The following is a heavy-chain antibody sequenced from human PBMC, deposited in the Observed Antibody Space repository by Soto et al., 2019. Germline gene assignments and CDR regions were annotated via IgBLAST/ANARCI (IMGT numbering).Heavy chain of an antibody. CDR1: GYTFTSYA. V-gene: IGHV1-3*01. Sequence: ASVKVSCKASGYTFTSYAMHWVRQAPGQRLEWIGKIDAGNGYTKYSEKFQGRVTITRDTSASAAYMELYTLAYEDTSIYYCARSETDYSTFDYWGQGTLVTVSS. J-gene: IGHJ4*02. CDR3: ARSETDYSTFDY. CDR2: IDAGNGYT. D-gene: IGHD3-9*01.